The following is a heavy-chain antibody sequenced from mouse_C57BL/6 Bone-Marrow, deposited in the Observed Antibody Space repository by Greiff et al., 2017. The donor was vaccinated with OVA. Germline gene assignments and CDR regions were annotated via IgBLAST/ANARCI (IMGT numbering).Heavy chain of an antibody. Sequence: VQRVESGAELARPGASVKLSCKASGYTFTSYGISWVKQRTGQGLEWIGEIYPRSGNTYYNEKFKGKATLTADKSSSTAYMELRSLTSEDSAVYFCARSCNRNYFDYWGQGTTLTVSS. CDR3: ARSCNRNYFDY. CDR2: IYPRSGNT. CDR1: GYTFTSYG. V-gene: IGHV1-81*01. J-gene: IGHJ2*01.